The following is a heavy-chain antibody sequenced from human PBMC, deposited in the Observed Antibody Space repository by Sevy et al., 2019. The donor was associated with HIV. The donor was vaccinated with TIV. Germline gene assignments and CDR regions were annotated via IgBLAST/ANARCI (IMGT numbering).Heavy chain of an antibody. V-gene: IGHV1-18*01. CDR1: GYTFTSYG. D-gene: IGHD3-10*01. Sequence: ASVKVSCKASGYTFTSYGISWVRQAPGQGLEWMGWISAYNGNTNYAQKLQGRVTMTTDTSTSTAYMELRSLRSDDTAVYYCARDWYYYGSGSYTRPYYYYDMDVWGQGTTVTVSS. CDR2: ISAYNGNT. CDR3: ARDWYYYGSGSYTRPYYYYDMDV. J-gene: IGHJ6*02.